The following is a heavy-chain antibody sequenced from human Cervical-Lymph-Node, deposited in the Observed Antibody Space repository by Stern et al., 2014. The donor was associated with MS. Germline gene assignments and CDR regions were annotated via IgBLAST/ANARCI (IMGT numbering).Heavy chain of an antibody. D-gene: IGHD6-13*01. J-gene: IGHJ4*02. Sequence: VQLVESGAEVKKPGASVKVSCKASGYTFTAYYMHWVRQAPGQGLEWMGWINPKSAGTNYAQKFQGRVTMTRDTSISTAYKELSRLTSDDTAVYSWATDESPSGGIAAPRLGYWGQGPLVPVSS. CDR1: GYTFTAYY. V-gene: IGHV1-2*02. CDR2: INPKSAGT. CDR3: ATDESPSGGIAAPRLGY.